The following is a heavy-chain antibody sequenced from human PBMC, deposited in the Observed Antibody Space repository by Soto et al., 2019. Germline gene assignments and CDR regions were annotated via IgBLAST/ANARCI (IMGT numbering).Heavy chain of an antibody. CDR3: ASAVGGSGHYYYYYGMDV. Sequence: VQLVQSGAEVKKPGSSVKVSCKASGGTFSSYAISWVRQAPGQGLEWMGAIIPIFGTANYAQKFQGRVTITADESTSTAYMELSSLRSEDTAVYYCASAVGGSGHYYYYYGMDVWGQGTTVTVSS. CDR2: IIPIFGTA. CDR1: GGTFSSYA. J-gene: IGHJ6*02. V-gene: IGHV1-69*01. D-gene: IGHD2-15*01.